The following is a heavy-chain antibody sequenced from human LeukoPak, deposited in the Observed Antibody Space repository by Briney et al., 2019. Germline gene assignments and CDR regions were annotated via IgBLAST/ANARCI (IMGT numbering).Heavy chain of an antibody. D-gene: IGHD6-13*01. CDR3: GRAFYSSSWYHKEDFFDY. J-gene: IGHJ4*02. CDR2: INHSGST. CDR1: GGSFSGYY. V-gene: IGHV4-34*01. Sequence: SETLSLTCAVYGGSFSGYYWSWIRQPPGKGLEWIGEINHSGSTNYNPSLKSRVTISVDTSKNQFSLKLSSVTAADTAVYYCGRAFYSSSWYHKEDFFDYWGQGILVTVSS.